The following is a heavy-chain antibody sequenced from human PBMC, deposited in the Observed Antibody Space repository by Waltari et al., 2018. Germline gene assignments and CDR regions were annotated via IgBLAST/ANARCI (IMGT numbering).Heavy chain of an antibody. CDR3: VRNRGWQQFDF. CDR2: IKEDGGRK. D-gene: IGHD2-15*01. Sequence: EVQLVESGGGLVKPGGSLRLYCAASGFTLSHYWMGWVRQAPGKGLEWVAGIKEDGGRKYYVDSVKGRFTISRDNAKSTLYLQMNSLRAEDTAVFYCVRNRGWQQFDFWGQGTLVTVSS. J-gene: IGHJ4*02. CDR1: GFTLSHYW. V-gene: IGHV3-7*01.